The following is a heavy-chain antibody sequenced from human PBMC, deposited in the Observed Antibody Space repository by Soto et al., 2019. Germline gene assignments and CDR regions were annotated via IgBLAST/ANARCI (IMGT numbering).Heavy chain of an antibody. V-gene: IGHV3-33*01. D-gene: IGHD3-10*01. Sequence: GGSLRLSCAASGFTFSNYAMHWVRQAPGKGLEWVAVTWYDASNEYYADSVKGRFTISRDYSKNTLSLQMNSLRAEDTAVYYCARDRGSGLYYYYAMDVWGQGTTVTVSS. CDR2: TWYDASNE. CDR3: ARDRGSGLYYYYAMDV. CDR1: GFTFSNYA. J-gene: IGHJ6*02.